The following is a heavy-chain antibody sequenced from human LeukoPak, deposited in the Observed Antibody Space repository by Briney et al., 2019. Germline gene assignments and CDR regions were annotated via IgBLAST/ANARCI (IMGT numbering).Heavy chain of an antibody. CDR2: IWYDGTNN. CDR1: GFTFSDYG. Sequence: GGSLRLSCAVSGFTFSDYGMHWVRQAPGKGLEWVAVIWYDGTNNYYADSVEGRFTISRDNSKNALYLQMNSLRAEDTAVYYCARTRYNSGGGDYWGQGTSDTVSP. D-gene: IGHD6-19*01. V-gene: IGHV3-33*01. J-gene: IGHJ4*02. CDR3: ARTRYNSGGGDY.